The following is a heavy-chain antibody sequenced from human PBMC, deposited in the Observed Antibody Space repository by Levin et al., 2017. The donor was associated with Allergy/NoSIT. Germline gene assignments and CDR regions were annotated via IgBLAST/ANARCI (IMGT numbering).Heavy chain of an antibody. CDR1: GFTFSGSA. CDR3: TRLNAGGGDSVDY. J-gene: IGHJ4*02. Sequence: GESLKISCAASGFTFSGSAMHWVRQASGRGLEWVGHIRSKAYSYATAYAASVKVRFTISRDVSKNTEYLKMNSLKTEDTAVYYCTRLNAGGGDSVDYWGQGTLVTVSS. V-gene: IGHV3-73*01. D-gene: IGHD2-21*02. CDR2: IRSKAYSYAT.